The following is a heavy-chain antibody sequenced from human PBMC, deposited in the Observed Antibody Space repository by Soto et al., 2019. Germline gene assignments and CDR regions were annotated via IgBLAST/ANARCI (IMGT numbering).Heavy chain of an antibody. CDR2: ISSSSGSII. D-gene: IGHD7-27*01. V-gene: IGHV3-48*01. CDR1: GFTFNSYS. J-gene: IGHJ3*01. Sequence: EVQLVESGGGLVQPGGSLRLSCAASGFTFNSYSMNWVRQAPGKGLEWVSYISSSSGSIIYYADSVKGRFTISRDNAKNSLYLQMNSLRAEDTAVYYCARDRSAWGSSDAFDLWGQGTMVTVSS. CDR3: ARDRSAWGSSDAFDL.